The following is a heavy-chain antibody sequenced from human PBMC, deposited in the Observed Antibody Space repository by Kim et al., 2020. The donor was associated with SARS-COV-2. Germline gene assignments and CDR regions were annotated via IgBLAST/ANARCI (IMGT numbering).Heavy chain of an antibody. CDR2: IYYSGST. CDR3: ARRNVGNPPDVPAANIDY. V-gene: IGHV4-39*01. J-gene: IGHJ4*02. D-gene: IGHD2-2*01. Sequence: SETLSLTCTVSGGSISSSSYYWGWIRQPPGKGLEWIGSIYYSGSTYYNPSLKSRVTISVDTSKNQFSLKLSSVTAADTAVYYCARRNVGNPPDVPAANIDYWGQGTLVTVSS. CDR1: GGSISSSSYY.